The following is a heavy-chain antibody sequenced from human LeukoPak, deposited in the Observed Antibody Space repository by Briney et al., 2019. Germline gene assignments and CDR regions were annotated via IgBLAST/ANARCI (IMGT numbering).Heavy chain of an antibody. CDR3: TRVPTVRGVILHGVDV. CDR2: IRSKAYGGTT. D-gene: IGHD3-10*01. CDR1: GFTFGDYA. Sequence: GRSLRLSCTASGFTFGDYAMSWFRQAPGKGLEWVGFIRSKAYGGTTEYAASVKGRFTISRDDSKSIAYLQMNSLKTEDTAVYYCTRVPTVRGVILHGVDVWGQGTTVTVSS. V-gene: IGHV3-49*03. J-gene: IGHJ6*02.